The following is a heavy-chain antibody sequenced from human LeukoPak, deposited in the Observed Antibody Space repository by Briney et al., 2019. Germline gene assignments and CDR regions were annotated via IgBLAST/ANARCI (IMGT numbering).Heavy chain of an antibody. V-gene: IGHV4-59*08. CDR1: GGSINSYY. Sequence: SETQSLTCTVAGGSINSYYWSWIRQPPGKGLEWIGDIHYSGSTNYNPSLKSRVTISVDASKNQFSLKLSSVTAADTAVYYCASRYGSGSYIDYWGQGTLVTVSS. J-gene: IGHJ4*02. D-gene: IGHD3-10*01. CDR2: IHYSGST. CDR3: ASRYGSGSYIDY.